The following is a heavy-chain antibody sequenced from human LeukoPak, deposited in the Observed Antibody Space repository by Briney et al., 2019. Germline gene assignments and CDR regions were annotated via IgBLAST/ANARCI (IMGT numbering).Heavy chain of an antibody. V-gene: IGHV3-48*03. CDR3: ARDSSGWYYFDY. D-gene: IGHD6-19*01. Sequence: GGSLRLSCAASGFTFSNYEMNWVRQAPEKGLEWVSYISSSSGTTIYYADSVKGRFTISRDNAKNSLYLQMNSLRAEDTAVYYCARDSSGWYYFDYWGQATLVTVSS. CDR1: GFTFSNYE. J-gene: IGHJ4*02. CDR2: ISSSSGTTI.